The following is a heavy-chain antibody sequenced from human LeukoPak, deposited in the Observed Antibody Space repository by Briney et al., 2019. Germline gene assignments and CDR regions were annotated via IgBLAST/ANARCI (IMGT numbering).Heavy chain of an antibody. J-gene: IGHJ6*03. CDR2: IYSGGST. CDR1: GFTVSSNY. CDR3: ASGYSYPYYYMDV. Sequence: PGGSLRLSSAASGFTVSSNYMSWVRQAPGQGLEWGSVIYSGGSTYYADSVKGRFTISRDNSKNTLYLQMSSLRAEDTAVYYCASGYSYPYYYMDVWGKGATVTVSS. D-gene: IGHD5-18*01. V-gene: IGHV3-53*01.